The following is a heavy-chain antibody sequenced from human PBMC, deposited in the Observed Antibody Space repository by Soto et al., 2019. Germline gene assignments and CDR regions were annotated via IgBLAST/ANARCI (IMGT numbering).Heavy chain of an antibody. J-gene: IGHJ6*02. CDR2: ISSNGGST. V-gene: IGHV3-64D*08. D-gene: IGHD3-22*01. Sequence: GGSLRLSCSASGFTFSSYAMHWVRQAPGKGLEYVSAISSNGGSTYYADSVKGRFTISRDNSKNTLYLQMSSLRAEDTAVYYCVKLPDYYDSSGYYYHDYYGMDVWGQGTTVTVSS. CDR1: GFTFSSYA. CDR3: VKLPDYYDSSGYYYHDYYGMDV.